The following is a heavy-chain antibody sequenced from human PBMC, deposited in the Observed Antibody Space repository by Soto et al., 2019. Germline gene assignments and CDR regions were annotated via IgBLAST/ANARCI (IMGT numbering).Heavy chain of an antibody. D-gene: IGHD2-2*01. CDR1: GFTFSSYA. J-gene: IGHJ6*02. Sequence: PGGSLRLSCAASGFTFSSYAMSWVRQAPGKGLEWVSAISGSGGSTYYADSVKGRFTISRDNSKNTLYLQMNSLRAEDTAVYYCAKDIVVVPSGYYYYGMDVWGQGTTVTVSS. CDR2: ISGSGGST. CDR3: AKDIVVVPSGYYYYGMDV. V-gene: IGHV3-23*01.